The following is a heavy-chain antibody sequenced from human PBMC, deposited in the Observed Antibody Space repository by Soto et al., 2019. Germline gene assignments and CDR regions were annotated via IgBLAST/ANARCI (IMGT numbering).Heavy chain of an antibody. CDR1: GGTFSSYA. D-gene: IGHD2-15*01. Sequence: QVQLVQSGAEVKKPGSSVKVSCKASGGTFSSYAISWVRQAPGQGLEWMGGIIPIFGTANYAQKFQGRVTITADESTCTAYMVLSSLRSEDTAVYYCARLPIYCSGGSCYSGRYYFDYWGQGTLVTVSS. CDR2: IIPIFGTA. V-gene: IGHV1-69*01. J-gene: IGHJ4*02. CDR3: ARLPIYCSGGSCYSGRYYFDY.